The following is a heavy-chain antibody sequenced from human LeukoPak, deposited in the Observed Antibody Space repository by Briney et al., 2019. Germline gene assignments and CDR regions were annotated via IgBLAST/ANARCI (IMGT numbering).Heavy chain of an antibody. D-gene: IGHD3-10*01. J-gene: IGHJ3*02. CDR1: GGSISSYY. CDR2: INYSGST. V-gene: IGHV4-34*01. CDR3: ARLPSRITMVRGVIRAFDI. Sequence: PSETLSLTCTVSGGSISSYYGSWIRQPPGKGLEWIGEINYSGSTNYNPSLKSRVTISVDTSKNQFSLKLSSVTAADTAVYYCARLPSRITMVRGVIRAFDIWGQGTMVTVSS.